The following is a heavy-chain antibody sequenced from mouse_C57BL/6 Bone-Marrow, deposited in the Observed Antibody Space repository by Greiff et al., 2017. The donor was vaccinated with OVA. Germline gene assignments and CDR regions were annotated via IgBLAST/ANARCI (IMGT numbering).Heavy chain of an antibody. CDR3: ARRWVRLLRPY. J-gene: IGHJ3*01. D-gene: IGHD3-2*02. Sequence: VQLVESGPELAKPGASVKISCKASGYTFTDYYINWVKQRPGQGLEWIGWIYPGSGNTKYNEKFKGKATLTVDTSSSTAYMQLSSLTSEDSAVFFCARRWVRLLRPYWGQGTLVTVSA. V-gene: IGHV1-84*01. CDR2: IYPGSGNT. CDR1: GYTFTDYY.